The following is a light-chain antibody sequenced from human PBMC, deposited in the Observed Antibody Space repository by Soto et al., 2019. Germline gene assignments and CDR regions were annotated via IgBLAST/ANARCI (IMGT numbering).Light chain of an antibody. CDR2: DVA. V-gene: IGLV2-14*03. CDR1: SSDVGRYNF. Sequence: QSALTQPASVSGSPGQSISISCTGTSSDVGRYNFVSWYQQRPGKAPKLIIYDVANRPSGISNRFSGSKSGNTASLTISGLQAEDEADYHCSSYTGSTSLVYVFGTGTKVTVL. CDR3: SSYTGSTSLVYV. J-gene: IGLJ1*01.